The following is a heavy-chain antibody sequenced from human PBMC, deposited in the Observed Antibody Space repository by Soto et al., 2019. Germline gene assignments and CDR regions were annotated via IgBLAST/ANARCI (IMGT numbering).Heavy chain of an antibody. Sequence: NPSETLSLTCTVSGGSISSGDYYWSWIRQPPGKGLEWIGYIYYSGSTYYNPSLKSRVTISVDTSKNQFSLKLSSVTAADTAVYYCARGDFWSYYYYGMDVWGQGTTVTVSS. CDR3: ARGDFWSYYYYGMDV. V-gene: IGHV4-30-4*01. J-gene: IGHJ6*02. CDR1: GGSISSGDYY. D-gene: IGHD3-3*01. CDR2: IYYSGST.